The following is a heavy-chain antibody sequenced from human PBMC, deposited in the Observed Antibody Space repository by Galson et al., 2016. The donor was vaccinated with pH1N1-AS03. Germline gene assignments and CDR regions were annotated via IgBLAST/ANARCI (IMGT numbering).Heavy chain of an antibody. CDR3: ARAGDDFWGDSKYGADY. V-gene: IGHV3-7*04. D-gene: IGHD3-3*01. CDR1: GFTFSTYW. CDR2: IKQDGSEK. J-gene: IGHJ4*02. Sequence: SLRLSCAASGFTFSTYWMSWVRQAPGKGLEWVANIKQDGSEKYYVDSVKGRFTISRDNAKNSLFLQMNSLRAEDTAVYYCARAGDDFWGDSKYGADYWGQGPLVTVSS.